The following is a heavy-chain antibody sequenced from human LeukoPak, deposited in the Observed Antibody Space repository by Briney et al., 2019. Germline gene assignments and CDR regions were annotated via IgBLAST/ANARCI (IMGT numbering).Heavy chain of an antibody. CDR1: GFTFSTYW. D-gene: IGHD1-1*01. Sequence: GGSLRLSCAASGFTFSTYWIHWVRQAPGKGLVWVSHINGDGSSTSYADSVKGRFAISRNNAKNTLYLQMNSLRAEDTAVYYCARDGTTWDGDYWGQGTLVTVSS. CDR2: INGDGSST. J-gene: IGHJ4*02. CDR3: ARDGTTWDGDY. V-gene: IGHV3-74*01.